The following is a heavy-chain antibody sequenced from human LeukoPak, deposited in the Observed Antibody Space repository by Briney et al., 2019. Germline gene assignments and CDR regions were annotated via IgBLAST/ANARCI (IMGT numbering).Heavy chain of an antibody. J-gene: IGHJ4*02. CDR2: IYPSDSDV. CDR1: GYSFTSYW. CDR3: ARHGDVDY. Sequence: GESLKISCKGSGYSFTSYWMGWVRQMPGKGPDWMGIIYPSDSDVRYSPSFQGQVTISADKSISTAYLQWNSLRASDTAMYYCARHGDVDYWGQGTLVTVSS. D-gene: IGHD7-27*01. V-gene: IGHV5-51*01.